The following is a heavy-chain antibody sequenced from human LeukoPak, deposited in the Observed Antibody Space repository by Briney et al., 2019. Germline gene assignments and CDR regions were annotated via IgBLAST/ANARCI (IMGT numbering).Heavy chain of an antibody. J-gene: IGHJ4*02. CDR3: ARVGTTGATADN. CDR1: GYTFTGYY. V-gene: IGHV1-46*01. Sequence: VASVKVSCKASGYTFTGYYLHWLRQAPGQGPEWMGIINPRGGSTDYAQKFQDRITMTSDTSTSTVYMELKSLTSEDTAVYFCARVGTTGATADNWGQGTLVTVSS. D-gene: IGHD4-11*01. CDR2: INPRGGST.